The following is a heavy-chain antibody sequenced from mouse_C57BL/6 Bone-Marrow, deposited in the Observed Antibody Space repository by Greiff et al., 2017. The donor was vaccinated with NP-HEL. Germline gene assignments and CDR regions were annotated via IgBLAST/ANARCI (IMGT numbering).Heavy chain of an antibody. CDR3: TRDPWYFDV. Sequence: EVKLQESGEGLVKPGGSLKLSCAASGFTFSSYAMSWVRQTPEKRLEWVAYISSGGDYIYYADTVKGRFTISRDNARNTLYLQMSSLKSEDTAMYYCTRDPWYFDVWGTGTTVTVSS. J-gene: IGHJ1*03. CDR1: GFTFSSYA. CDR2: ISSGGDYI. V-gene: IGHV5-9-1*02.